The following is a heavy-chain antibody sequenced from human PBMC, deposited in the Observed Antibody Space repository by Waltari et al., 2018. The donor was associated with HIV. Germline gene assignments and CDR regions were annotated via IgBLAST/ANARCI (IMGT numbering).Heavy chain of an antibody. V-gene: IGHV5-51*01. CDR1: GYSFTSYW. CDR3: VRCPTLFSGSGSYYFDA. J-gene: IGHJ4*02. Sequence: EVQLVQSGPEVKKPGESLTISCKTFGYSFTSYWIGWVSQMPGKGLEWMTLIYPGDSDVRYSPSLQGQVTISADKSVSTAYLQWSSLRASDTAMYYCVRCPTLFSGSGSYYFDAWGQGTLVTVSS. D-gene: IGHD3-10*01. CDR2: IYPGDSDV.